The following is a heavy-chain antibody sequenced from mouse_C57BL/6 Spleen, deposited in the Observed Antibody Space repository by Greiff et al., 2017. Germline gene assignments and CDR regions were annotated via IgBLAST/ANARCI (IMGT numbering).Heavy chain of an antibody. V-gene: IGHV1-55*01. CDR1: GYTFTSYW. CDR2: IYPGSGST. CDR3: ARIYGNSWYFDV. J-gene: IGHJ1*03. D-gene: IGHD2-1*01. Sequence: QVQLQQPGAELVKPGASVKMSCKASGYTFTSYWITWVKQRPGQGLEWIGDIYPGSGSTNYNEKFKSKATLTVDTSSSTAYMQLSSLTSEDSAVYYWARIYGNSWYFDVWGTGTTVTVSS.